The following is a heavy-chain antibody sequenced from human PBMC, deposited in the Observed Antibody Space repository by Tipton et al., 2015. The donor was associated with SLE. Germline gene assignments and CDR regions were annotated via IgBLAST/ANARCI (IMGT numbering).Heavy chain of an antibody. Sequence: LRLSCAASGFTFSTYAMSWVRQAPGKGLEWVSAISGSGGTTYYADSVKGRFAISRDNAKNSLYLQMNSLRAEDTAVYYCARDPHYYYYMDVWGKGTTVTVSS. J-gene: IGHJ6*03. CDR3: ARDPHYYYYMDV. CDR1: GFTFSTYA. V-gene: IGHV3-23*01. CDR2: ISGSGGTT.